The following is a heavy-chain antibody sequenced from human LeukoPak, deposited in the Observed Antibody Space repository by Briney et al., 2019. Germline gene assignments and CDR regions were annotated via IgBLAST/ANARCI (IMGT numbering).Heavy chain of an antibody. CDR3: ARDAAQRWLQSNDAFDI. D-gene: IGHD5-24*01. CDR1: GGTFSSYA. V-gene: IGHV1-69*06. Sequence: GASVKVSCKASGGTFSSYAISWVRQAPGQGLEWMGGIIPIFGTANYAQKFQGRVTITADKSTSTAYMELSSLRSEDTAVYYCARDAAQRWLQSNDAFDIWGQGTMVTVSS. CDR2: IIPIFGTA. J-gene: IGHJ3*02.